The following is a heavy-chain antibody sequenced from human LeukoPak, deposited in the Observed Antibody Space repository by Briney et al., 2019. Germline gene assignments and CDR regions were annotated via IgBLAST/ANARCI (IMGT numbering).Heavy chain of an antibody. Sequence: GGSLRLSCAASGFTFSSYAMTWVRQAPGKGLEWVSGISSGGGNTSYADSVKGRFTISRDNSKNTLYLQMNSLRVDDTAVYYCARAQLRVTTGIDYWGQGTLVTVSS. D-gene: IGHD4-17*01. CDR2: ISSGGGNT. J-gene: IGHJ4*02. V-gene: IGHV3-23*01. CDR3: ARAQLRVTTGIDY. CDR1: GFTFSSYA.